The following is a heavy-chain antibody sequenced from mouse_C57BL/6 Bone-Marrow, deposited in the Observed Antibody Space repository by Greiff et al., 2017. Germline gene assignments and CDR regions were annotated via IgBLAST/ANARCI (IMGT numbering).Heavy chain of an antibody. D-gene: IGHD2-3*01. CDR3: ARDPRWLLLDY. CDR2: ISDGGSYT. Sequence: DVQLVESGGGLVQPGGSLKLSCAASGFTFSSYAMSWVRQTPEKRLEWVATISDGGSYTYYPDNVKGRFTISRDNAKNNLYLQMSHLKSEDTAMYYCARDPRWLLLDYWGQGTTLTVSS. J-gene: IGHJ2*01. V-gene: IGHV5-4*01. CDR1: GFTFSSYA.